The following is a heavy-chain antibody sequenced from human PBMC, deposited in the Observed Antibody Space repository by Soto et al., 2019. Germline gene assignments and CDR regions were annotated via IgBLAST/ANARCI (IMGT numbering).Heavy chain of an antibody. Sequence: GGSLRLSCVASGFTFSNYWMSWVRQAPGKGLEWVANMKKDGSQKYYVDSVKGRFTISRDNARNSLYLQMNSLRVEDTAVYYCARDWFDAWGQGTLVTVSS. J-gene: IGHJ5*02. CDR2: MKKDGSQK. CDR3: ARDWFDA. V-gene: IGHV3-7*01. CDR1: GFTFSNYW.